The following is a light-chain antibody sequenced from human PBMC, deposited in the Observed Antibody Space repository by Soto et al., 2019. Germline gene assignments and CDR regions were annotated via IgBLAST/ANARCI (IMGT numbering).Light chain of an antibody. V-gene: IGKV3-20*01. CDR1: QSVSSSS. Sequence: EIVLTQSPGTLSLSPGERATLSCRASQSVSSSSLAWYQQKPGQAPRLLIYGASSRATGIPDRFSGSGSETDFTLTITRLEPEDFAVYYCEQYGSSPRTFGQGTKVDIK. CDR2: GAS. CDR3: EQYGSSPRT. J-gene: IGKJ1*01.